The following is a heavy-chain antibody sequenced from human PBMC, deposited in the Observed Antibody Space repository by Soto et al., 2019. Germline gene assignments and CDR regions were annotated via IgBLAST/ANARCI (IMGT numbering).Heavy chain of an antibody. J-gene: IGHJ3*02. D-gene: IGHD6-13*01. V-gene: IGHV4-4*02. CDR2: IYHSGST. Sequence: SETLSLTCAVSGGSISSSNRWSWARQPPGKGLDWIGEIYHSGSTNYNPPLKSRVTISVDKSKNQFSLKLSSVSAADTAVYYCARRVEASSWYRDAFEIWGQGRMDTVSS. CDR3: ARRVEASSWYRDAFEI. CDR1: GGSISSSNR.